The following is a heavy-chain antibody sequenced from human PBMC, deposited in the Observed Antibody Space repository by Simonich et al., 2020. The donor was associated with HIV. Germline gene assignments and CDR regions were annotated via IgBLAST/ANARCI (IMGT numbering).Heavy chain of an antibody. CDR1: GGTFSSFA. J-gene: IGHJ4*02. Sequence: QVQLVQSGAEVKKPGSSVKVSCKASGGTFSSFAISWVRQAPGLGLEGVGGIIPIFGTANYAQRFQGRVTRTADESTSTAYMELSSLRSEDTGIYYCARKGGGRGVYYFDYWGQGTLVTVSS. V-gene: IGHV1-69*13. CDR2: IIPIFGTA. CDR3: ARKGGGRGVYYFDY. D-gene: IGHD3-10*01.